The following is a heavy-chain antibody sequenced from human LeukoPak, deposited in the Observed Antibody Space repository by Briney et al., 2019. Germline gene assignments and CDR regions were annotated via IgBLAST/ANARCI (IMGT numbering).Heavy chain of an antibody. CDR3: ARGLSLVVPAAINWFDP. J-gene: IGHJ5*02. Sequence: GASVKVSCKASGYTFTGYYMHWVRQAPGQGLEWMGWINPNSGGTNYAQKFQGRVTMTRDTSISTAYMELSRLRSDDTAVYYCARGLSLVVPAAINWFDPWGQGTLVTVSS. D-gene: IGHD2-2*01. CDR2: INPNSGGT. V-gene: IGHV1-2*02. CDR1: GYTFTGYY.